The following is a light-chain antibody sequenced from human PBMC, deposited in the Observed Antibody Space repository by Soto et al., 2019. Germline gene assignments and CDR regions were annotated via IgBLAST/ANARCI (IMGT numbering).Light chain of an antibody. CDR3: QSYHSGNVV. V-gene: IGLV6-57*04. CDR1: SGSIASNY. Sequence: NFMLTQSHSVSESPGKTATISCTRSSGSIASNYVQWYQQRPGSAPTPVIYEDNERPSGVPDRFSGSIDSSSNSASLTISGLKTDDEADYYCQSYHSGNVVFGGGTKLTVL. CDR2: EDN. J-gene: IGLJ2*01.